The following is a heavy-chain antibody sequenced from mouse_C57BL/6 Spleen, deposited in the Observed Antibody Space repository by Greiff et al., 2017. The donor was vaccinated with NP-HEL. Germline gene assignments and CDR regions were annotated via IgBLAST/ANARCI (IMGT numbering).Heavy chain of an antibody. J-gene: IGHJ1*03. V-gene: IGHV1-20*01. CDR1: GYSFTGYF. CDR3: AREGGYYSNSYWYFDV. CDR2: INPYNGDT. D-gene: IGHD2-5*01. Sequence: EVQLQQSGPELVKPGDSVKISCKASGYSFTGYFMNWVMQSHGKSLEWIGRINPYNGDTFYNQKFKGKATLTVDKSSSTADMELRSLTSEDSAVYYCAREGGYYSNSYWYFDVWGTGTTVTVSS.